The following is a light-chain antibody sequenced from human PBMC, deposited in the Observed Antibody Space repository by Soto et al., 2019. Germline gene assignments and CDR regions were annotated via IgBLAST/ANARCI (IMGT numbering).Light chain of an antibody. CDR1: QSVSSY. Sequence: EIVLTQSPDTMSLSPGERATLSCRASQSVSSYLAWYQQKPGQAPRLLIYGASTRATGIPARFSGSGSGTEFTLTIGSLQTEDFAVYYCQQYDNWPRTFGQGTKVEI. J-gene: IGKJ1*01. CDR3: QQYDNWPRT. V-gene: IGKV3-15*01. CDR2: GAS.